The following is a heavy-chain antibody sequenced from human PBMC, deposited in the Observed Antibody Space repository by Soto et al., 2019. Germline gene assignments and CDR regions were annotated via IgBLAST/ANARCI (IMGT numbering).Heavy chain of an antibody. Sequence: QVQLVQSGAEVKKPGSSVKVSCKASGGTFSSHIVSWVRQAPGQGIEWMGRIIPFLDITNYAQKFKGRATITADKSTSTAYMELSPLRSEDTALYYCAREVDESMHYWGQGTLVTVSS. J-gene: IGHJ4*02. V-gene: IGHV1-69*08. D-gene: IGHD2-2*01. CDR3: AREVDESMHY. CDR2: IIPFLDIT. CDR1: GGTFSSHI.